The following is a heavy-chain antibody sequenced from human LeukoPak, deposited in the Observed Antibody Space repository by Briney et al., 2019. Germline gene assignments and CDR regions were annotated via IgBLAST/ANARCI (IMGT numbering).Heavy chain of an antibody. D-gene: IGHD3-10*01. V-gene: IGHV1-8*01. J-gene: IGHJ4*02. CDR2: MNPNSGNT. CDR3: ARGLRITVVRGGSYLVY. Sequence: ASVKVSCNASGYTFTSYDINWVRQATGQGLEWMGWMNPNSGNTGYAQKFQGRVTMTRNTSISTAYMELSSLRSEDTAVYYCARGLRITVVRGGSYLVYWGQGTLVTVSS. CDR1: GYTFTSYD.